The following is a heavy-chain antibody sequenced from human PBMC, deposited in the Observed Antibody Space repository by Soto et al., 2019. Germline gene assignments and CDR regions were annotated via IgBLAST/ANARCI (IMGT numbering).Heavy chain of an antibody. J-gene: IGHJ1*01. CDR2: INHSGST. D-gene: IGHD4-17*01. V-gene: IGHV4-34*01. Sequence: QVQLQQWGAGLLKPSETLSLTCAVYGGSFSGYYWSWIRQPPGKGLEWIGEINHSGSTNYNPSLKSRVTISVDTSKNQFSLKLSSVTAAATAVYYCARVSRSDDYGDYADLGYFQHWGQGTLVTVSS. CDR3: ARVSRSDDYGDYADLGYFQH. CDR1: GGSFSGYY.